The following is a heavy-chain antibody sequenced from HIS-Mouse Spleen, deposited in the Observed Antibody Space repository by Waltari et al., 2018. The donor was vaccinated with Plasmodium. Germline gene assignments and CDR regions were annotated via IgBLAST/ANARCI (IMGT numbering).Heavy chain of an antibody. CDR2: INHSGST. V-gene: IGHV4-34*01. CDR1: GGSFSGYY. D-gene: IGHD3-10*01. Sequence: QVQLQQWAAGLLTPSDTLSLTCAVYGGSFSGYYWSWTRQPPGKGLEWIGEINHSGSTNYNPSLKSRVTISVDTSKNQFSLKLSSVTVADTAVYYCASSGSGSYYYWGQGTLVTVSS. CDR3: ASSGSGSYYY. J-gene: IGHJ4*02.